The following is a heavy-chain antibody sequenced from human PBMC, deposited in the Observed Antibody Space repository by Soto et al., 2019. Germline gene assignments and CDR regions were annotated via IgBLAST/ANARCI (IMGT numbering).Heavy chain of an antibody. CDR1: GFSLSTSGVG. J-gene: IGHJ4*02. V-gene: IGHV2-26*01. CDR3: ARIIEAGQTFDY. CDR2: IFSNDEK. Sequence: SGPTLVNPTQTLTLTCTFSGFSLSTSGVGVGWIRQPPGKALEWLAHIFSNDEKSYSTSLKSRLTISKDTSKSQVVLTMTNMDPVDTATYYCARIIEAGQTFDYWGQGTLVTVSS. D-gene: IGHD6-13*01.